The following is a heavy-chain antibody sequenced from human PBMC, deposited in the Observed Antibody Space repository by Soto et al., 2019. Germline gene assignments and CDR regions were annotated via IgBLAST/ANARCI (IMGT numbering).Heavy chain of an antibody. CDR3: ARDILSVGPRANDAFDV. CDR2: INPDNGNT. J-gene: IGHJ3*01. V-gene: IGHV1-3*01. CDR1: GFTFSDHL. Sequence: QVQLVQSGAEVRKPGASVNISCRASGFTFSDHLLNWVRQVPVQSLEGMGWINPDNGNTQYSQTFQGRVTISRHSSASMVYVEVSDLTSEDTAVFYCARDILSVGPRANDAFDVWCQGTMVTVSS.